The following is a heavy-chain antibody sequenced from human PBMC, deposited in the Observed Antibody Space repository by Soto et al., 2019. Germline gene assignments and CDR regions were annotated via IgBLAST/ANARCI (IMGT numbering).Heavy chain of an antibody. D-gene: IGHD2-21*01. Sequence: ASVKVSCKASGYTFTDYFIHWVRRAPGQGLEWIGWINPYSGGADLSQKFQGRVTMTGDTSISTAYMEVSSLRSDDTAVFYCARLMHYSHSGGSSHSGFDMWGQGTLVTVSS. CDR3: ARLMHYSHSGGSSHSGFDM. CDR1: GYTFTDYF. J-gene: IGHJ3*02. CDR2: INPYSGGA. V-gene: IGHV1-2*02.